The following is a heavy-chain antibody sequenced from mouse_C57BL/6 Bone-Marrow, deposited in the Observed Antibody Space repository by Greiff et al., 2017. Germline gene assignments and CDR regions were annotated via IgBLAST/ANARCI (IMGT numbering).Heavy chain of an antibody. CDR3: ATLYAMDY. V-gene: IGHV1-61*01. CDR1: GYTFTSYW. CDR2: IYPSDSET. Sequence: VQLQQPGAELVRPGSSVKLSCKASGYTFTSYWMDWVKQRPGQGLEWIGNIYPSDSETHYNQKFKDKATLTVDKSSSTAYMQLSSLTSEDSAVYYGATLYAMDYWGQGTSVTVSS. J-gene: IGHJ4*01.